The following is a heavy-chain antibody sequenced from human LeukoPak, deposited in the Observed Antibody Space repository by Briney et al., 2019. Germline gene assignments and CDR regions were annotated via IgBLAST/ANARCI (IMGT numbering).Heavy chain of an antibody. CDR1: GFTFSSFA. D-gene: IGHD6-19*01. Sequence: PGGSLRLSCVASGFTFSSFAMSWVRQAPGKGLEWVAVISYDGSNKYYADSVKGRFTISRDNSKNTLYLQMNSLRAEDTAVYYCARGSSSDYFDYWGQGTLVTVSS. CDR2: ISYDGSNK. J-gene: IGHJ4*02. CDR3: ARGSSSDYFDY. V-gene: IGHV3-30*19.